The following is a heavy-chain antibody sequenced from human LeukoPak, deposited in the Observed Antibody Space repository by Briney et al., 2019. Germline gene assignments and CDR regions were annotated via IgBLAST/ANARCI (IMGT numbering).Heavy chain of an antibody. CDR2: IYTSGST. V-gene: IGHV4-4*07. CDR3: ARDYYGSGSYSGSYYMDV. CDR1: GGSISSYY. J-gene: IGHJ6*03. Sequence: SETLSLTCTVSGGSISSYYWSWIRQPAGKGLEWIGRIYTSGSTNYNPSLKSRVTMSVDTSKNQFSLKLSSVTAAGTAVYYCARDYYGSGSYSGSYYMDVWGKGTTVTISS. D-gene: IGHD3-10*01.